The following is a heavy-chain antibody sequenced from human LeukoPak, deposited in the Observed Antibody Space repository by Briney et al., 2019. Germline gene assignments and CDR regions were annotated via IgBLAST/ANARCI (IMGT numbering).Heavy chain of an antibody. Sequence: PGGSLRLSCAASGFTFSSYSMNWVRQAPGKGLEWVSSISSSSYIYYADSVKGRFTISRDNAKNSLYLQMNSLRAEDTAVYYCARNSPGDAFDIWGQGTMVTVSS. CDR1: GFTFSSYS. J-gene: IGHJ3*02. D-gene: IGHD4-23*01. CDR2: ISSSSYI. V-gene: IGHV3-21*01. CDR3: ARNSPGDAFDI.